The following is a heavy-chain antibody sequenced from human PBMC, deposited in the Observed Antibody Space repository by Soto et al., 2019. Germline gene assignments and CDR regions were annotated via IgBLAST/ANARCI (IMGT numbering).Heavy chain of an antibody. Sequence: SQTLSLTCAISGDSVSSNSAAWNWIRQSPSRGLEWLGRTYYRSKWKTDYAVSVRGRITINPDTSKNQFSLQLNSVTPGDTAVYYCARGDVIDIWGRGTMVTVSS. CDR1: GDSVSSNSAA. CDR3: ARGDVIDI. CDR2: TYYRSKWKT. V-gene: IGHV6-1*01. J-gene: IGHJ3*02.